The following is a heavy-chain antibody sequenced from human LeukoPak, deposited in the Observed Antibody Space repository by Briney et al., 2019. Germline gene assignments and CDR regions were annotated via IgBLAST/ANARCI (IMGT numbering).Heavy chain of an antibody. CDR1: GFTFSSYW. CDR3: ARYWYCSSTSCYHFDY. Sequence: GGSLRLSCAASGFTFSSYWMSWVRQAPGKGLEWVANIKQDGSEKYYVDSVKGRFTISRDNAKNSLYLQTNSLRAEDTAVYYCARYWYCSSTSCYHFDYWGQGTLVTVSS. CDR2: IKQDGSEK. V-gene: IGHV3-7*01. J-gene: IGHJ4*02. D-gene: IGHD2-2*01.